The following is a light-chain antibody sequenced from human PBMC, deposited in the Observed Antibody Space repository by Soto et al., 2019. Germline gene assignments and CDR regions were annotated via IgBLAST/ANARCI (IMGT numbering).Light chain of an antibody. CDR1: QSISTY. V-gene: IGKV1-39*01. CDR3: QQSFGAPRT. Sequence: DIQMTQSPSSLSASLGDRVTVTCRASQSISTYLNWFQQRPGKAPKLLIYGAYTLQDGVPSRFSGSGSEPEFTLTISSLQPEDFATYSCQQSFGAPRTFGQGTRVDIK. CDR2: GAY. J-gene: IGKJ1*01.